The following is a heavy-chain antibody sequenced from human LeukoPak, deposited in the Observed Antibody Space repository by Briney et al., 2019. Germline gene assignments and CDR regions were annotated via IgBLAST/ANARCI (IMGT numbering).Heavy chain of an antibody. D-gene: IGHD5-24*01. CDR3: ARDDGYNLFY. Sequence: TSETLSLTCAVYGGSFSGYYWSWIRQPPGKGLEWIGEINRSGSTNYNPSLKSRVTISVDKSKNQFSLKLSSVTAADTAVYYCARDDGYNLFYWGQETLVTVSS. V-gene: IGHV4-34*01. CDR1: GGSFSGYY. J-gene: IGHJ4*02. CDR2: INRSGST.